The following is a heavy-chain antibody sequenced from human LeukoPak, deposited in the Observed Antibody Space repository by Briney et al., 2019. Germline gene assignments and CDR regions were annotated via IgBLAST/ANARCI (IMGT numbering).Heavy chain of an antibody. V-gene: IGHV3-23*01. J-gene: IGHJ6*02. D-gene: IGHD3-10*01. CDR3: AKGLSPMRRGVITRDKWYYYFFMDV. CDR1: GFTFSSYS. Sequence: GGSLRLSCAASGFTFSSYSMSWVRQAPGKGLEWVANINGSGGSKYYADSVRGRFTISKDNFKNSLYLQMNSLRAEDTAVYYCAKGLSPMRRGVITRDKWYYYFFMDVGGEGTTVTVP. CDR2: INGSGGSK.